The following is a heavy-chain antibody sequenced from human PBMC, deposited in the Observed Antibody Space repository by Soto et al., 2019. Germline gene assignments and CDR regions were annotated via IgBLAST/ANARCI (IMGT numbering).Heavy chain of an antibody. CDR1: GYTFTGYY. D-gene: IGHD2-15*01. CDR3: ARDLQEVVAATNYYYYGMDV. J-gene: IGHJ6*02. Sequence: ASVKVSCKASGYTFTGYYMHLVRQAPGQGLEWMGWINPNSGGTNYAQKFQGWVTMTRDTSISTAYMELSRLRSDDTAVYYCARDLQEVVAATNYYYYGMDVWGQGTTVTVSS. V-gene: IGHV1-2*04. CDR2: INPNSGGT.